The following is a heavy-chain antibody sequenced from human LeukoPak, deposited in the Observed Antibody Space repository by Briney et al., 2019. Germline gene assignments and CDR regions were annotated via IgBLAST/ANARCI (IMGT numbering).Heavy chain of an antibody. CDR1: GGSFSGYY. J-gene: IGHJ5*02. Sequence: SETLSLTCAVYGGSFSGYYWSWIRQPPGKGPEWIGEINHSGSTNYNPSLKSRVTISVDTSKNQFSLKLSSVTAADTGVYYCARVDCRIGGTTRESGWFDPWGQGTLVTVSS. D-gene: IGHD1-1*01. V-gene: IGHV4-34*01. CDR2: INHSGST. CDR3: ARVDCRIGGTTRESGWFDP.